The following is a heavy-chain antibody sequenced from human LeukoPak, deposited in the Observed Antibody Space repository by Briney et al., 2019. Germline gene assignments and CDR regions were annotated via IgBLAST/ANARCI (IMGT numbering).Heavy chain of an antibody. D-gene: IGHD6-13*01. CDR1: GYSISSGYY. J-gene: IGHJ4*02. CDR2: IYYGGST. CDR3: ARHRQQLVDY. V-gene: IGHV4-38-2*01. Sequence: PSETLSLTCAVSGYSISSGYYWGWIRQPPGKGLEWIGSIYYGGSTYYNPSLKSRVTISIDTSKNQFSLKLSSVTAADTAVYYCARHRQQLVDYWGQGTLVTVSS.